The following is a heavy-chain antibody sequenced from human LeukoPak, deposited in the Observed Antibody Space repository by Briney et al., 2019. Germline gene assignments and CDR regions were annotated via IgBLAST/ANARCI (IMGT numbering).Heavy chain of an antibody. Sequence: GASVKVSCKASGGTFSSYAISWVRQAPGQELEWMGGIIPIFGTANYAQKFQGRVTITADESTSTAYMELSSLRSEDTAVYYCARDRGYSYGYFKFWFDPWGQGTLVTVSS. J-gene: IGHJ5*02. D-gene: IGHD5-18*01. CDR3: ARDRGYSYGYFKFWFDP. CDR2: IIPIFGTA. V-gene: IGHV1-69*13. CDR1: GGTFSSYA.